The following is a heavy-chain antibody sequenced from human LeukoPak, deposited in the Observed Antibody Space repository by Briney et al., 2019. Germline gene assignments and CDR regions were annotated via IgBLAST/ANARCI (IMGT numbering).Heavy chain of an antibody. Sequence: SETLSLTCAVYGGSFSGYYWSWIRQPPGKGLEWMGEINHSGSTNYNPSLKSRVTISVDTSKNQFSLKLSSVTAADTAVYYCARGGRYDSSGYYYGAYDFDYWGQGTLVTVSS. V-gene: IGHV4-34*01. CDR1: GGSFSGYY. CDR2: INHSGST. CDR3: ARGGRYDSSGYYYGAYDFDY. J-gene: IGHJ4*02. D-gene: IGHD3-22*01.